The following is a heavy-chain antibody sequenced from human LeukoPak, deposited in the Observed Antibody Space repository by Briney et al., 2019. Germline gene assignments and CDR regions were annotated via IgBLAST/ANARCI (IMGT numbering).Heavy chain of an antibody. CDR2: ISGSGGST. Sequence: GASLRLSCAASGFTFSSYAMSWVRQAPGKGLEWVSAISGSGGSTYYADSVKGRFTISRDNSKNTLYLRMNSLRAEDMAVYYCARDSYGTLDYWGQGTLVTVSS. CDR1: GFTFSSYA. CDR3: ARDSYGTLDY. V-gene: IGHV3-23*01. J-gene: IGHJ4*02. D-gene: IGHD5-18*01.